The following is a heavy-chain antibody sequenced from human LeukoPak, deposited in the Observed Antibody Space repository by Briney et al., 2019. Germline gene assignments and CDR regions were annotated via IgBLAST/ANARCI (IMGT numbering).Heavy chain of an antibody. J-gene: IGHJ4*02. CDR2: IYYSGST. D-gene: IGHD2-21*02. V-gene: IGHV4-59*01. Sequence: SETLSLTCTVSGGSISSYYWSWIRQPPGKGLEWIGYIYYSGSTNYNPSLKSRVTISVDTSKNQFSLKLSSVTAADTAVYYCARYCGGDCPVDYWGQGTLVTVSS. CDR3: ARYCGGDCPVDY. CDR1: GGSISSYY.